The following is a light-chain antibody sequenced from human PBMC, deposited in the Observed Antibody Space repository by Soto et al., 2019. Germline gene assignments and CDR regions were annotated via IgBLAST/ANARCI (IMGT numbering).Light chain of an antibody. V-gene: IGKV1-5*01. CDR1: QAISDW. J-gene: IGKJ1*01. CDR2: DVS. CDR3: QQYYTYST. Sequence: DIQMTQSPSTLSASVGDRVSITCRASQAISDWLAWYQQKPGQVPELLIFDVSTLESGVPSRFSGSRSGTEFTLTISSLQPDDFATYFCQQYYTYSTFGQGTKV.